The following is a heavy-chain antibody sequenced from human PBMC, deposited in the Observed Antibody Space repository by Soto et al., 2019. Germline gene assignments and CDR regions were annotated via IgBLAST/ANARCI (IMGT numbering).Heavy chain of an antibody. CDR3: ASNPTHTELTAYATHYFDY. J-gene: IGHJ4*02. V-gene: IGHV4-39*01. CDR2: VYYTGST. CDR1: GVSITSTYSY. Sequence: QLQLQESGPGLVKPSETLSLTCTVSGVSITSTYSYWGWIRQPPGKGLEWIGSVYYTGSTNYKPSLERRVTISVDPSTHQSPMILNSVTAADTAVYLCASNPTHTELTAYATHYFDYWGQGTLITVSS. D-gene: IGHD2-21*01.